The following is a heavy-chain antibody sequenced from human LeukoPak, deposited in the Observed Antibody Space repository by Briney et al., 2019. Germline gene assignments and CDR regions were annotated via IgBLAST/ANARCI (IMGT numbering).Heavy chain of an antibody. Sequence: GRSLRLSCAASGFTFDDYAMHWVRQAPGKGLEWVSGISWNSGSIGYADSVEGRFTISRDNAKNSLYLQMNSLRAEDTALYYCAKDFGSYYDSSGQGFDYWGQGTLVTVSS. CDR2: ISWNSGSI. CDR3: AKDFGSYYDSSGQGFDY. D-gene: IGHD3-22*01. J-gene: IGHJ4*02. V-gene: IGHV3-9*01. CDR1: GFTFDDYA.